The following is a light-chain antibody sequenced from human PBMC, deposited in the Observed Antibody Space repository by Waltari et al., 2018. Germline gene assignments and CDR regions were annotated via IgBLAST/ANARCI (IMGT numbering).Light chain of an antibody. CDR3: QSYDTSLSVV. Sequence: QSVLTQPPSVSGAPGQRVSISCTGSGSTPGAGYDVHWSQQHPGKAPKLLIYGTSTRPPGVPDRFFGSQSGTSASLAITALQAEDEAEYYCQSYDTSLSVVFGGGTKLTVL. J-gene: IGLJ2*01. CDR2: GTS. CDR1: GSTPGAGYD. V-gene: IGLV1-40*01.